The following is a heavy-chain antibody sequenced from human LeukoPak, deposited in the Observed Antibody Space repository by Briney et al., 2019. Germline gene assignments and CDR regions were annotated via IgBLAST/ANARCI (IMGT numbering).Heavy chain of an antibody. D-gene: IGHD3-22*01. Sequence: ASVKVSCKASGYTFTSYYMHWVRQASGQGLEWMGIINPSGGSTSYAQKFQGRVTMTRDTSTSTVYMELSSLRSEDTAVYYCARAATMIVVVITSGDGWFDPWGQGTLVTVSS. CDR2: INPSGGST. CDR3: ARAATMIVVVITSGDGWFDP. J-gene: IGHJ5*02. V-gene: IGHV1-46*01. CDR1: GYTFTSYY.